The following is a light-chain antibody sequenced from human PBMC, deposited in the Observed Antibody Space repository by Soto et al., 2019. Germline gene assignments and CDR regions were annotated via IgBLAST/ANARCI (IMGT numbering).Light chain of an antibody. J-gene: IGKJ1*01. Sequence: EIVMTQSPATLSVSPGERATLSCRASQSVSSSLAWYQQKPGQAPRLLIYDSSTGATGLPARFSGSGSGTEFNLTISSLQSEDSAVYYCHQYRDWPRTFGQGTKVEIK. V-gene: IGKV3-15*01. CDR1: QSVSSS. CDR3: HQYRDWPRT. CDR2: DSS.